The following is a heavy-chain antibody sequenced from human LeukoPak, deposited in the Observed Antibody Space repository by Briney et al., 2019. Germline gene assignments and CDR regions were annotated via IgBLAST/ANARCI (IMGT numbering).Heavy chain of an antibody. CDR1: GFSFSTYA. V-gene: IGHV3-30-3*01. CDR2: ISYDGSSK. J-gene: IGHJ4*02. Sequence: PGGSLRLSCAASGFSFSTYAMHWVRQAPGKGLEWVAVISYDGSSKYYADSVKGRFTISRDNSKNTLYLQMNSLRAEDTAVYYCAKEPPITLLWFGETTPYYFDYWGQGTLVTVSS. CDR3: AKEPPITLLWFGETTPYYFDY. D-gene: IGHD3-10*01.